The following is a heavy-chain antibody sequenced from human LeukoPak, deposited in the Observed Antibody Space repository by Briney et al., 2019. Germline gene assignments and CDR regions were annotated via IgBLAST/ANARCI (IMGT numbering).Heavy chain of an antibody. CDR1: GGSISSYY. Sequence: SETLSLTCTVSGGSISSYYWSWIRQPPGKGLEWIGYIYYRGSTKYNPSLKSRVTISVDTSKNQFSLKLSSVTAADTAVYYCASGSAYVEWYFDLWGRGTLVTVSS. J-gene: IGHJ2*01. CDR2: IYYRGST. V-gene: IGHV4-59*01. D-gene: IGHD5-12*01. CDR3: ASGSAYVEWYFDL.